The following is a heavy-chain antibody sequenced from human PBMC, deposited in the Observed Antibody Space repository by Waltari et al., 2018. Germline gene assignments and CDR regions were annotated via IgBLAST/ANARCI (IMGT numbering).Heavy chain of an antibody. CDR1: GGSISSGGYS. CDR2: IYHSGST. J-gene: IGHJ5*02. CDR3: AREYYYDSSGYLNWFDP. V-gene: IGHV4-30-2*01. Sequence: QLQLQESGSGLVKPSQTLSLTCAVSGGSISSGGYSWSWIRQPPGKGLEWIGYIYHSGSTYYNPSLKSRVTISVDRSKNQFSLKLSSVTAADTAVYYCAREYYYDSSGYLNWFDPWGQGTLVTVSS. D-gene: IGHD3-22*01.